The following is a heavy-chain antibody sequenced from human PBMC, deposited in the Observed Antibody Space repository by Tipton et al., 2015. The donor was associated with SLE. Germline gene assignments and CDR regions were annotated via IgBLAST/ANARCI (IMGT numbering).Heavy chain of an antibody. D-gene: IGHD2-21*01. Sequence: TLSLTCSVSGGSISSGGYYWSWIRQHPGKGLEWIGYSHYSGNTYYNTSLKSRVTISVDTSKNQFSLKLSSVTAADTAVDYCARGGGDCGLKNWGQGTLVTVSS. V-gene: IGHV4-31*03. CDR2: SHYSGNT. CDR1: GGSISSGGYY. CDR3: ARGGGDCGLKN. J-gene: IGHJ4*02.